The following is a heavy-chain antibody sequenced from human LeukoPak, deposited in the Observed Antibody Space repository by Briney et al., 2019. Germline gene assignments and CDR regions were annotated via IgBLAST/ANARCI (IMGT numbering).Heavy chain of an antibody. J-gene: IGHJ3*02. CDR3: ATATPTVATYRDAFDI. Sequence: ASVRLSCKVSGYTRTELSMHWVRQAPGKGLEWMGGFDPEDGETIYAQKFQGRVTMTEDTSTDTAYMELSSLRSEDTAVYYCATATPTVATYRDAFDIWGQGTMVAVSS. CDR1: GYTRTELS. D-gene: IGHD4-17*01. V-gene: IGHV1-24*01. CDR2: FDPEDGET.